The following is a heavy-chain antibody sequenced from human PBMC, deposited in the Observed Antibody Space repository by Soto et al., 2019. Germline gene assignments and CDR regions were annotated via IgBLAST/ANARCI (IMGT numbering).Heavy chain of an antibody. CDR2: ISSSGSTI. CDR1: GFTFSDYY. V-gene: IGHV3-11*01. D-gene: IGHD3-10*01. J-gene: IGHJ6*02. Sequence: GGSRRLSCAASGFTFSDYYMSWIRQAPGKGLEWVSYISSSGSTIYYADSVKGRFTISRDNAKNSLYLQMNSLRAEDTAVYYCARDGLGGTVYYYYGMDVWGQGTTVTVSS. CDR3: ARDGLGGTVYYYYGMDV.